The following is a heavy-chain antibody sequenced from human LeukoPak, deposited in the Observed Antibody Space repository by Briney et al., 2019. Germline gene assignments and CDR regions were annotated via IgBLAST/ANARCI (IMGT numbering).Heavy chain of an antibody. D-gene: IGHD3-10*01. CDR2: ISYDGSDK. CDR3: ARELGGSGSSSFDY. CDR1: GFTFSSCA. V-gene: IGHV3-30*04. J-gene: IGHJ4*02. Sequence: GGSLRLSCAASGFTFSSCAMHWVRQAPGKGLEWVAFISYDGSDKYYADSVKGRFTISRDNSKNTLSLQMNSLRAEDTAVYYCARELGGSGSSSFDYWGQGTLVTVS.